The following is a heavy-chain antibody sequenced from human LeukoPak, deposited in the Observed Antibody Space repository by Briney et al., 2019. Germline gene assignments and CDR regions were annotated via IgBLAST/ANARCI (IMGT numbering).Heavy chain of an antibody. Sequence: SETLSLTCTVSGYSISSGYYWGWIRQPPGKGLEWIGSIYYSGSTYYNPSLKSRVTISVDTSKNQFSLKLTSVTAADTAAYFCATLVSTRYYFDYWGQGTLVTVSS. CDR3: ATLVSTRYYFDY. J-gene: IGHJ4*02. D-gene: IGHD5/OR15-5a*01. CDR2: IYYSGST. CDR1: GYSISSGYY. V-gene: IGHV4-38-2*02.